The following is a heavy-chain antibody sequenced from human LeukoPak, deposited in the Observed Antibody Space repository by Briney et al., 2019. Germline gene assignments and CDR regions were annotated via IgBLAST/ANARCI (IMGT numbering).Heavy chain of an antibody. Sequence: PGGSLRLSCAASGFSFSDYYMTWMRQAPGRGLEWVSYISSSGSSTNYADSVKGRFTISRDNSKNTLYLQMNSLRAEDTAVYYCAKDLKILPYRSGTYFDYWGQGTLVTVSS. D-gene: IGHD6-19*01. V-gene: IGHV3-11*05. CDR2: ISSSGSST. CDR1: GFSFSDYY. J-gene: IGHJ4*02. CDR3: AKDLKILPYRSGTYFDY.